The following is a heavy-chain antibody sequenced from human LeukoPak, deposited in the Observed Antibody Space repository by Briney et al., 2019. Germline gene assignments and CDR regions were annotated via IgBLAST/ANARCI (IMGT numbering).Heavy chain of an antibody. J-gene: IGHJ3*02. Sequence: SETLSLTCTVSGGSISNYYWSWIRQPAGKGLEWIGRKYARGSSNYNPPVQSRVTMSVDTSKNQFSLKLRSVTAADTAVYYCARGRYCSADICTGGDSFDIWGQGTMVCVSP. CDR3: ARGRYCSADICTGGDSFDI. V-gene: IGHV4-4*07. CDR1: GGSISNYY. D-gene: IGHD2-15*01. CDR2: KYARGSS.